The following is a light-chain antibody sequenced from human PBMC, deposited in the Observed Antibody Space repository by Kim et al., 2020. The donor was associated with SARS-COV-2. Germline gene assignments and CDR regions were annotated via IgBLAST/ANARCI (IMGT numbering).Light chain of an antibody. J-gene: IGKJ3*01. CDR2: DAS. Sequence: ASAGDRVTSTCPAIQGISIFLDWYQHKPGKAPQLLLYDASTLEIGVPSRFSSIGSGIDFTFTISGLQSEDVATYHCHQYYHHPSTFGPGNQVDIK. V-gene: IGKV1-8*01. CDR3: HQYYHHPST. CDR1: QGISIF.